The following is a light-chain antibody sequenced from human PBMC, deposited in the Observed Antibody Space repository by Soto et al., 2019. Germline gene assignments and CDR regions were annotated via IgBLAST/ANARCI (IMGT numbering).Light chain of an antibody. J-gene: IGKJ2*01. V-gene: IGKV3-11*01. CDR3: QQRSNWLYT. CDR1: QSLSNY. CDR2: AVS. Sequence: EIVLTQSPATLSLSPGERATLSCRASQSLSNYIAWYQQKPGQAPRLLIYAVSNRATGIPARFSGSGSGTDFTLTISSLEPEDCAIYYCQQRSNWLYTFGQGTKLEIK.